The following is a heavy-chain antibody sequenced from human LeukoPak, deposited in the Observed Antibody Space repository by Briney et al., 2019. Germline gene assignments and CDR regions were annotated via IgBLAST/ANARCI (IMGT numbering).Heavy chain of an antibody. Sequence: SETLSLTCTVSGGSISSYYWNWIRQPPGKGQEWIGCISDTGTTKYNPAFKSRVTISVDASKNQFSLKLTSVTAADTAVYFCATGYYEPFEKWGQGTLVSVSS. CDR3: ATGYYEPFEK. CDR2: ISDTGTT. V-gene: IGHV4-59*01. D-gene: IGHD3-22*01. J-gene: IGHJ4*02. CDR1: GGSISSYY.